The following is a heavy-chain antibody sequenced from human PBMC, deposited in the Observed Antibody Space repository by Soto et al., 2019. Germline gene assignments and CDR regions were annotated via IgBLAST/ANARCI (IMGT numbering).Heavy chain of an antibody. J-gene: IGHJ6*02. CDR1: GFTFSSYA. CDR3: ALNYYGLDV. V-gene: IGHV3-72*01. Sequence: GGSLRLSCAASGFTFSSYAMSWVRQTPGKGLEWVGRSRNEASSYTTDYAASVKGRFTISRHDSQNSLFLQMNSLKTEDTAIYFCALNYYGLDVLGHGTTVTVSS. CDR2: SRNEASSYTT.